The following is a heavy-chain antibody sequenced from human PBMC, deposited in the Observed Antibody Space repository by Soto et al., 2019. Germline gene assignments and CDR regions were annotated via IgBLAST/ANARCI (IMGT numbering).Heavy chain of an antibody. J-gene: IGHJ4*02. CDR3: ARSSFTAVDY. CDR2: INVNNDNT. CDR1: GYTFTSHT. Sequence: QVPLVQSGTEVKKPGASVKVSCKASGYTFTSHTIHWMRQAPGQSLEWMAWINVNNDNTKYSHKLQGRVSLTMDTSASTVYMELSSLRSEDTAVYYCARSSFTAVDYWGQGTLVSVSS. V-gene: IGHV1-3*01. D-gene: IGHD5-18*01.